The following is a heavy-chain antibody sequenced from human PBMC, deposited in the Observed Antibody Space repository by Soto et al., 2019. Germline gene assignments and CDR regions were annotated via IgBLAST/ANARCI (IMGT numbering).Heavy chain of an antibody. D-gene: IGHD6-13*01. CDR2: INHSGST. CDR3: ASARWDY. J-gene: IGHJ4*02. Sequence: SETLSLTCAVSGGSFNANYWSWVRQPPGRGLEWIGEINHSGSTNYIASLKSRVTISVDTSKNQFSLKLSSVTAADTAVYYCASARWDYWGQGTLVTVSS. V-gene: IGHV4-34*01. CDR1: GGSFNANY.